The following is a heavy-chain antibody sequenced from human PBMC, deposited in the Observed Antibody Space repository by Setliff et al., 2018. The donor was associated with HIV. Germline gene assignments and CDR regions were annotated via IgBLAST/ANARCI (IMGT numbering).Heavy chain of an antibody. CDR3: ARHLRSYGAAIGYGMDV. J-gene: IGHJ6*02. D-gene: IGHD5-18*01. CDR1: GGSISSYY. CDR2: IYTSGST. Sequence: SETLSLTCTVSGGSISSYYWSWIRQPPGKGLEWIGYIYTSGSTSYNPSLKSRVTISVDTSKNQFSLKLSSVTAADTAVYYCARHLRSYGAAIGYGMDVWGQGTTVTVSS. V-gene: IGHV4-4*09.